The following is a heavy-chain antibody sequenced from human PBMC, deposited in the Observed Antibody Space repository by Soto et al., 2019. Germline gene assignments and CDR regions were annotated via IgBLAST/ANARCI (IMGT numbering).Heavy chain of an antibody. CDR1: GFTFSSHS. V-gene: IGHV3-21*01. D-gene: IGHD3-9*01. CDR3: ARETQYYDILISYYYNMDV. Sequence: EVQLVESGGGLVKPGGSLRLSCAASGFTFSSHSMNWVRQAPGKGLEWVSSISSSSDYIHYADSVKGRFTITRDNAKNSLYLQMNSLRAEDTAVYYCARETQYYDILISYYYNMDVWGKGTTVTVSS. J-gene: IGHJ6*03. CDR2: ISSSSDYI.